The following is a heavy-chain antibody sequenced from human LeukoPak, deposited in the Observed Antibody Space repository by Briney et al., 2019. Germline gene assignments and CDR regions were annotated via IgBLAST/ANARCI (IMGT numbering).Heavy chain of an antibody. CDR1: GGSFTDYY. D-gene: IGHD1-20*01. V-gene: IGHV4-34*01. Sequence: SETLSLTCAVYGGSFTDYYWSWIRQPPGKGLEWNGEINHSGSTNYNPSLKSRVTISVDTSKNQFSLKLSSVTAADTAVYYCASLTGTTDYYYYYMDVWGKGTTVTVSS. J-gene: IGHJ6*03. CDR3: ASLTGTTDYYYYYMDV. CDR2: INHSGST.